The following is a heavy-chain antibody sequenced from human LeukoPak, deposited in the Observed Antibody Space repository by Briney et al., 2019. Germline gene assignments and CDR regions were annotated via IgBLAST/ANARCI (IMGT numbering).Heavy chain of an antibody. CDR1: GFTFSSYA. Sequence: PGGSLRHTCAASGFTFSSYAMSWVRQAPGKGLEWVSTISGSGGSTYYADSVKGRFTISRDNSKNTLYLQMNSLRAEDTAVYYCAKGPRSSWSLNWFDPWGQGTLVTVSS. J-gene: IGHJ5*02. V-gene: IGHV3-23*01. D-gene: IGHD6-13*01. CDR3: AKGPRSSWSLNWFDP. CDR2: ISGSGGST.